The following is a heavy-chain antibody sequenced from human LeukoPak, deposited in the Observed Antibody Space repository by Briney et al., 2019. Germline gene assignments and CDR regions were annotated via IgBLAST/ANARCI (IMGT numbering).Heavy chain of an antibody. CDR3: AKDRNVEYSGYDWRWRLARDYGMDV. CDR2: IYRDSSVK. D-gene: IGHD5-12*01. J-gene: IGHJ6*02. Sequence: GGSLRLSCVASGFNFDEYAMNWVRQAPGKGLEWISCIYRDSSVKHYADSVRGRFTVSRDNAKNSVYLQMNSLRAEDTAVYYCAKDRNVEYSGYDWRWRLARDYGMDVWGQGTTVTVSS. CDR1: GFNFDEYA. V-gene: IGHV3-48*01.